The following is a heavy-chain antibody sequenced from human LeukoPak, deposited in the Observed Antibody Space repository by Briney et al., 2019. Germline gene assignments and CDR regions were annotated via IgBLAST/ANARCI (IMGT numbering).Heavy chain of an antibody. CDR1: GGSIRSYY. V-gene: IGHV4-59*01. CDR3: ARVPGRPQEGITIFGVALSPLGWFDP. D-gene: IGHD3-3*01. J-gene: IGHJ5*02. CDR2: IYYSGST. Sequence: MTSETLSLTCTVSGGSIRSYYWSWIRQPPGKGLEWIGYIYYSGSTNYNPSLKSRVTISVDTSKNQFSLKLSSVIAADTAVYYCARVPGRPQEGITIFGVALSPLGWFDPWGQGTLVTVSS.